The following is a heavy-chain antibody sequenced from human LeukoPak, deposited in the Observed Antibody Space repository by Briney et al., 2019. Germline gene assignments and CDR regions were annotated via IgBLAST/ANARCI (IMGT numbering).Heavy chain of an antibody. CDR2: ISGSGGST. J-gene: IGHJ4*02. D-gene: IGHD3-3*01. CDR1: GFTFSIYA. CDR3: AKGSELTIFGVVISDHYYFDY. Sequence: GGSLRLSCAASGFTFSIYAMSWVRQAPGKGLEWVSAISGSGGSTYYADSVKGRFTISRDNSKNTLYLQMNSLRAEDTAVYYCAKGSELTIFGVVISDHYYFDYWGQGTLVTVSS. V-gene: IGHV3-23*01.